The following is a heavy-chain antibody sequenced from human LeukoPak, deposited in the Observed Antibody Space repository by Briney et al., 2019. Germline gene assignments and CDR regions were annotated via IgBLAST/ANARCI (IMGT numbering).Heavy chain of an antibody. CDR1: GGPISSYY. Sequence: SETLSLTCTVSGGPISSYYWSWIRQPPGKGLEWIGYIYYSGSTNYNPSLKSRVTISVDTSKNQFSLKLSSVTAADTAVYYCARVVTAAHAFDIWGQGTMVTVSS. CDR2: IYYSGST. V-gene: IGHV4-59*01. CDR3: ARVVTAAHAFDI. J-gene: IGHJ3*02. D-gene: IGHD6-13*01.